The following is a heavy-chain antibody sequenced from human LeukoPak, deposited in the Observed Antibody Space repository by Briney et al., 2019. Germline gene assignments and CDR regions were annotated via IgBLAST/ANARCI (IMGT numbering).Heavy chain of an antibody. CDR3: TRDRYCGDEGCTGPTWFDP. V-gene: IGHV4-39*07. J-gene: IGHJ5*02. Sequence: PSETLSLTCSVSGGFISNSSYYWGWIRQPPGKGLEWIGSIFYGGGTNYSPSLKSRVTISLDTSKNQFSLKLTSVTAADTAVYFCTRDRYCGDEGCTGPTWFDPWGQGTLVTVSS. D-gene: IGHD2-21*01. CDR2: IFYGGGT. CDR1: GGFISNSSYY.